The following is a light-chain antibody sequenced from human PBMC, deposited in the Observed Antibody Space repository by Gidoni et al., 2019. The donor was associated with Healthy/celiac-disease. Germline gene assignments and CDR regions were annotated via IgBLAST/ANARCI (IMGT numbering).Light chain of an antibody. Sequence: DIQITHSPSSLSASVGDRVTITCRASQSISSYLNWYQQKPGKAPKLLIYAASSLQSGVPSRFSGSGSGTDFTLTISSLQPEDFATYYCQQSYSTPFTFGGGTKVEIK. J-gene: IGKJ4*01. CDR3: QQSYSTPFT. V-gene: IGKV1-39*01. CDR2: AAS. CDR1: QSISSY.